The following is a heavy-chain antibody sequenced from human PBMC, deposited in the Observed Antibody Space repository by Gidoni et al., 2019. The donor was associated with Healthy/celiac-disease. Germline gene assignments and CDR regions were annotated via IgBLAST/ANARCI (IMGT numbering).Heavy chain of an antibody. D-gene: IGHD5-18*01. CDR3: AHGRVQLWSNWFDP. CDR1: GFSPSTSGVG. Sequence: QITLNESGPTLVKPTQTLTLTCTFSGFSPSTSGVGVGWIRQPPGKALEWLALIYWDDDKRYSSSLKSRLTITKDISKNQVVLTMTNMDPVDTATYYCAHGRVQLWSNWFDPWGQGTLVTVSS. V-gene: IGHV2-5*02. J-gene: IGHJ5*02. CDR2: IYWDDDK.